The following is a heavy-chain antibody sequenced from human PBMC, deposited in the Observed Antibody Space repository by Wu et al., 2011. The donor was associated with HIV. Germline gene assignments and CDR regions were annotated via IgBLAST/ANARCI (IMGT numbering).Heavy chain of an antibody. D-gene: IGHD3-3*01. CDR2: IIPLFGTR. V-gene: IGHV1-69*01. CDR3: ARDLNGITIFGVVTPYNWFDP. J-gene: IGHJ5*02. Sequence: QVQLVQSGAEVKKPGSSVKISCRASGNTFNAINWVRQAPGQGLEWMGGIIPLFGTRDYAQIFQGRLTITTDESTSTAYMSLSSLRSEDTAVYYCARDLNGITIFGVVTPYNWFDPGPGNPGHRLL. CDR1: GNTFNA.